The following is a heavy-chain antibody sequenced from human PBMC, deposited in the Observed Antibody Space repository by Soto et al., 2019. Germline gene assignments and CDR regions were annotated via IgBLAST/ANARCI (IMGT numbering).Heavy chain of an antibody. CDR1: GFIVSSSY. D-gene: IGHD6-13*01. Sequence: DVQLVETGGGLIQPGGSLRLSCAASGFIVSSSYMSWVRQAPGKGLEWVSVIYSDGRTYYADSVKGRFTISRDNSKNTLYLQMTSLSAEDTAVYYCARWSGWYGQCYFECWGQGTLVTVSS. CDR3: ARWSGWYGQCYFEC. J-gene: IGHJ4*02. V-gene: IGHV3-53*02. CDR2: IYSDGRT.